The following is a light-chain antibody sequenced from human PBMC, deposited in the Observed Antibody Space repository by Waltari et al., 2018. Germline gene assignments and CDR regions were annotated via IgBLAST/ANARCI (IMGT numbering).Light chain of an antibody. J-gene: IGKJ5*01. Sequence: DIVLTQSPDSLAVSLGERATINCKSSQSVVFSSNNKNYLAWYQQKPGQPPKLLITWASTRESGVPDRFSGSGSETDFTLTISSLQAEDFAVYYCQQRSKWPITFGQGTRLEIK. CDR2: WAS. CDR3: QQRSKWPIT. V-gene: IGKV4-1*01. CDR1: QSVVFSSNNKNY.